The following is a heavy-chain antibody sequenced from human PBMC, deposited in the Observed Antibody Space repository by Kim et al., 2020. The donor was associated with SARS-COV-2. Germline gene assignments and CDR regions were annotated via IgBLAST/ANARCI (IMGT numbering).Heavy chain of an antibody. CDR3: AKDGSGLWFGEWGNAMDV. CDR2: IRSKVYGGTT. D-gene: IGHD3-10*01. J-gene: IGHJ6*02. CDR1: GFSFGDCA. V-gene: IGHV3-49*04. Sequence: GGSLRLSCTGSGFSFGDCAMNWVRQAPGKGLEWVGFIRSKVYGGTTDYAASVRGRFSISRDDSKGIAYLQMNSLKTEDTAVYYCAKDGSGLWFGEWGNAMDVWGQGTTVNVSS.